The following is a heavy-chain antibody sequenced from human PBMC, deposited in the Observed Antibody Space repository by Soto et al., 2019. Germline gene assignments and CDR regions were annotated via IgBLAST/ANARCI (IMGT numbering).Heavy chain of an antibody. Sequence: ASVKVSCKAAGGTFSSYAISWVRQAPGQGLEWMGGITPIFGTANYAQKFQGRVTITADESTSTAYMELSSLRSEATAVYYCARGLADTPLGGGPFRYWGQGTLVTVSS. D-gene: IGHD2-15*01. CDR3: ARGLADTPLGGGPFRY. CDR1: GGTFSSYA. CDR2: ITPIFGTA. V-gene: IGHV1-69*13. J-gene: IGHJ4*02.